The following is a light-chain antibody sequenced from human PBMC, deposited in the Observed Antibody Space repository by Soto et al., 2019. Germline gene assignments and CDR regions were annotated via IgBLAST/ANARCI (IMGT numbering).Light chain of an antibody. CDR1: QSLLHSNGYNY. Sequence: DLVLTQSPLSLPVTPGEPASISCRSSQSLLHSNGYNYLDWYLQRPGQSPQLLIYSGSNRASGVPDRCSGSGSGTDFTLTISRVEAEDVGVYYCMQARQTPPWTFGPGTRVDMK. CDR3: MQARQTPPWT. J-gene: IGKJ1*01. V-gene: IGKV2-28*01. CDR2: SGS.